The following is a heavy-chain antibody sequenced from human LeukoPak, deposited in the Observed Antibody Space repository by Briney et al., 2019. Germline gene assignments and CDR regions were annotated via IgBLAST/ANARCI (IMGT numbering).Heavy chain of an antibody. D-gene: IGHD3-22*01. J-gene: IGHJ2*01. V-gene: IGHV1-2*02. CDR3: ARDYGLHSSGYGPFDL. CDR2: INPDNGGT. Sequence: SVRVSCKASGYTFTAYYLHWVRQAPGQGLEWMGWINPDNGGTNYLEKFQGRVTMTRDTSTRTVYMELSRLTSDDTAVYYCARDYGLHSSGYGPFDLWGRGTLVIVSS. CDR1: GYTFTAYY.